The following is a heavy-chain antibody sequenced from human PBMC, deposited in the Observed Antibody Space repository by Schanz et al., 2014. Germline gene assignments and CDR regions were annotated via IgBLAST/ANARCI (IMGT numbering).Heavy chain of an antibody. V-gene: IGHV3-21*06. J-gene: IGHJ5*02. D-gene: IGHD3-16*01. CDR2: ISSSGSSI. Sequence: EVQLVESGGGLVKPGGSLRLSCAASGFTFNNFNMNWVRQAPGKGLEWVSSISSSGSSIYYADSVKGRFTISRDNANNSLFLRMNSLRAEDTAVYYCASDYNYFETEAPWGQGTLVIVSS. CDR1: GFTFNNFN. CDR3: ASDYNYFETEAP.